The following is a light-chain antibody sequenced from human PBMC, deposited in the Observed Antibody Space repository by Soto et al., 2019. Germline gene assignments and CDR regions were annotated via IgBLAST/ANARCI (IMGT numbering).Light chain of an antibody. CDR1: QSIGSN. Sequence: EIVLTQSPGTLSLSPGERATLSCRASQSIGSNLAWYQQKPGQPPRLLIYEASNRDTGVPTRFSGSGSGTEFTLTISRLEPEDFAVYYCQQYGSSGTFGQGTKVDI. V-gene: IGKV3-20*01. J-gene: IGKJ1*01. CDR3: QQYGSSGT. CDR2: EAS.